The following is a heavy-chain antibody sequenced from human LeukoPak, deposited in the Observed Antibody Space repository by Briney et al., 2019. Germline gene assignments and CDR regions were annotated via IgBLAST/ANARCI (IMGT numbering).Heavy chain of an antibody. CDR2: INHSGST. V-gene: IGHV4-34*01. Sequence: SETLSLTCAVYGGSFSGYYWSWIRQPPGKGLEWIGEINHSGSTNHKSSLKSRVTISVDTSKNQFSLKLSSVTAADTAVYYCARGLDSSGYSYDYWGRGTLVTVSS. CDR3: ARGLDSSGYSYDY. D-gene: IGHD3-22*01. J-gene: IGHJ4*02. CDR1: GGSFSGYY.